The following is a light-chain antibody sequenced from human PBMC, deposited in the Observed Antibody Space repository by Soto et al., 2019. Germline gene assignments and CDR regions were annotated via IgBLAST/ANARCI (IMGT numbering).Light chain of an antibody. CDR3: QQYNKWPAEIT. V-gene: IGKV3D-15*01. Sequence: ETVMTQSPATLSWSPGERATLSFMAIQSVSTKLAWYQQKPGQAPRLLIYGASSRATGIPARFSGSGSGTEFTLTISSLQSEDSGVYYCQQYNKWPAEITFGQGTRLEIK. CDR1: QSVSTK. J-gene: IGKJ5*01. CDR2: GAS.